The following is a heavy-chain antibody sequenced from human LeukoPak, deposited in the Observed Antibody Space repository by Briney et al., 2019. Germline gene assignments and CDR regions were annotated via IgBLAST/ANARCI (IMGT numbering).Heavy chain of an antibody. CDR3: ARDYDFWSGYPRGYYYYYMDV. CDR2: IIPIFGTA. CDR1: GFTFSSYA. D-gene: IGHD3-3*01. Sequence: PGGSLRLSCAASGFTFSSYAISWVRQAPGQGLEWMGGIIPIFGTANYAQKFQGRVTITADESTSTAYMELSSLRSEDTAVYYCARDYDFWSGYPRGYYYYYMDVWGKGTTVTVSS. V-gene: IGHV1-69*01. J-gene: IGHJ6*03.